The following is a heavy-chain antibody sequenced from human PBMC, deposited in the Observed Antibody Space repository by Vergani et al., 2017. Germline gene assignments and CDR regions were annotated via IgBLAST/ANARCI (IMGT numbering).Heavy chain of an antibody. Sequence: EVQLLESGGGLVQPGGSLRLSCAASGFTFSSYAMSWVRQAPGKGLEWVSVISGSGGSTYYADSVKGRFTISRDNSKNTLYLQMNSLRAEDTAVYYCAXAKQDEYCSSINCDYHYYYMDVWGKGTTVTVSS. J-gene: IGHJ6*03. CDR1: GFTFSSYA. D-gene: IGHD2-2*01. CDR3: AXAKQDEYCSSINCDYHYYYMDV. V-gene: IGHV3-23*01. CDR2: ISGSGGST.